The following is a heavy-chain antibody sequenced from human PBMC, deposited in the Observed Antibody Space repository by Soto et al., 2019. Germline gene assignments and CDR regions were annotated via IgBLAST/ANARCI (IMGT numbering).Heavy chain of an antibody. V-gene: IGHV3-30-3*01. Sequence: QVQLVESGGGVVQPGRTLRLSCAASGFSFSSYAMHWVRQAPGKGLEWVAVIAYDGTKKYYEDSVKGRFTIPRDNSNTLYLQMNSLRGEDTAVYYCARERVEYGDYQFYGMDVWGQGTTVTVSS. CDR1: GFSFSSYA. J-gene: IGHJ6*02. CDR3: ARERVEYGDYQFYGMDV. CDR2: IAYDGTKK. D-gene: IGHD2-15*01.